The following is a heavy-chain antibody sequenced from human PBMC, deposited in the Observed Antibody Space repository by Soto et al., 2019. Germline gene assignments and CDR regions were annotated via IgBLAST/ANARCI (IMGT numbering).Heavy chain of an antibody. D-gene: IGHD2-15*01. Sequence: SETLSLTCSVSGGSISSSSYYWGWIRQHPGKGLEWNGSIYYSGSTYYNPSLKRRVTIYVDTSKNQVSLKLSSVTAADTALYYCARLGGGGDAFDIWGQGTMVTVSS. CDR3: ARLGGGGDAFDI. V-gene: IGHV4-39*01. J-gene: IGHJ3*02. CDR1: GGSISSSSYY. CDR2: IYYSGST.